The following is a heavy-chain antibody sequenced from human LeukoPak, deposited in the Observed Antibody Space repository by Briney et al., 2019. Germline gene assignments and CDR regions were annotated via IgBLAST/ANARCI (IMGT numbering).Heavy chain of an antibody. J-gene: IGHJ4*02. CDR3: ARVGSGVGAGGY. CDR1: GGTFSSYA. CDR2: IIPIFGTA. Sequence: SVKVSCKASGGTFSSYAISWVRQAPGQGLEWMGGIIPIFGTANYAQKFQGRVTITADESTSTAYMELSSLRSEDTAVYYCARVGSGVGAGGYWGQGTLVTVSS. V-gene: IGHV1-69*13. D-gene: IGHD1-26*01.